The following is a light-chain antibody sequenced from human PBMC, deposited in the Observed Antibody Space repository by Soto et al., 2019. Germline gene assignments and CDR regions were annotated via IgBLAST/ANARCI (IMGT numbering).Light chain of an antibody. CDR2: DVS. Sequence: DIQMTHSPSTLSASVLYIVTITFRASQSISSWLAWYQQKPGRAPRLLIYDVSNLESGVPSRFSGSGSVTEFTLTITSLQPEDFATYYCQKYNSFALNFGGGTKVDIK. CDR1: QSISSW. V-gene: IGKV1-5*01. J-gene: IGKJ4*01. CDR3: QKYNSFALN.